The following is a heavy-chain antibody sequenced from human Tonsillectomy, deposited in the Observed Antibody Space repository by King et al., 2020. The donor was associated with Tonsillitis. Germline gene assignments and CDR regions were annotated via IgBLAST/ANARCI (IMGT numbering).Heavy chain of an antibody. D-gene: IGHD3-3*02. CDR1: GYTFTGYY. V-gene: IGHV1-2*02. CDR2: INPSSGGR. Sequence: QLVQSGAEVKKPGASVKVSCKASGYTFTGYYIHWLRQAPGQGLERMGWINPSSGGRNYVQKFQGRVTMTRDTSISTAYMELSGLRSDDTAVYYCARQVPPLGKGIFSDYWGQGTLVTVSS. CDR3: ARQVPPLGKGIFSDY. J-gene: IGHJ4*02.